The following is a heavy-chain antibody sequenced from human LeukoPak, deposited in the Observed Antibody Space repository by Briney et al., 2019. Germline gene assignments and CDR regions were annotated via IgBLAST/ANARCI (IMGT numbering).Heavy chain of an antibody. CDR2: IYYSGST. J-gene: IGHJ4*02. V-gene: IGHV4-39*01. CDR3: ARRYYDFWSGYYSHFDY. CDR1: GGSFSGYY. D-gene: IGHD3-3*01. Sequence: SETLSLTCAVYGGSFSGYYWGWIRQPPGKGLEWIGSIYYSGSTYYNPSLKSRVTISVDTSKNQFSLKLSSVTAADTAVYYCARRYYDFWSGYYSHFDYWGQGTLVTVSS.